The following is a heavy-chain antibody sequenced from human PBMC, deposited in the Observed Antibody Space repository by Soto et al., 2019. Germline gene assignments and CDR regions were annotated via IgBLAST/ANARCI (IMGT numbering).Heavy chain of an antibody. D-gene: IGHD3-10*01. J-gene: IGHJ4*01. CDR1: GGTFNNHL. V-gene: IGHV1-69*06. CDR2: IIPLFGTL. CDR3: ASGSLYGSGSYPVDY. Sequence: KVSCKASGGTFNNHLISWVRQAPGQGLEWVGTIIPLFGTLNYAQRFQGRVTLSADRSTSTAYMELSSLRSDDTAVYYCASGSLYGSGSYPVDYWGQGTLVTVSS.